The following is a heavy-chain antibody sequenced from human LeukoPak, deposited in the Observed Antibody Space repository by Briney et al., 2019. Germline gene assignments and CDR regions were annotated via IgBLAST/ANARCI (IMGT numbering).Heavy chain of an antibody. J-gene: IGHJ4*02. CDR3: ARDGEEVRGVIIGYFDY. CDR1: GFTFSSYA. D-gene: IGHD3-10*01. Sequence: GGSLRLSCAASGFTFSSYAMHWVRQAPGKGLEWVAVISYDGSNKYYADSVKGRFTTSRDNSKNTLYLQMNSLRAEDTAVYYCARDGEEVRGVIIGYFDYWGQGTLVTVSS. V-gene: IGHV3-30-3*01. CDR2: ISYDGSNK.